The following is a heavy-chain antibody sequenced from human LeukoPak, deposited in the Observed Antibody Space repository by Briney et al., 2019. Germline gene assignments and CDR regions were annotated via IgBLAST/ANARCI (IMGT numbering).Heavy chain of an antibody. J-gene: IGHJ4*02. V-gene: IGHV1-69*04. D-gene: IGHD3-22*01. Sequence: ASVKVSCKASGGTFSSYAISWVRQAPGQGLEWMGRIIPILGIANYAQKFQGRVTITADKSTSTAYKELSSLRSEDTAVYYCASTPKGRYDSSGYDDYWGQGTLVTVSS. CDR1: GGTFSSYA. CDR2: IIPILGIA. CDR3: ASTPKGRYDSSGYDDY.